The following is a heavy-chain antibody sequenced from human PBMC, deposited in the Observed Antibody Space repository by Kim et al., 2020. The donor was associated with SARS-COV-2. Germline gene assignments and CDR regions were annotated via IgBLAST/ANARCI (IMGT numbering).Heavy chain of an antibody. CDR3: ARDQYVAAAGPYYYYGMDV. D-gene: IGHD6-13*01. V-gene: IGHV3-30*07. J-gene: IGHJ6*02. Sequence: GRFTISRDNSKNTLYLQMNSLRAEDTAVYYCARDQYVAAAGPYYYYGMDVWGQGTTVTVSS.